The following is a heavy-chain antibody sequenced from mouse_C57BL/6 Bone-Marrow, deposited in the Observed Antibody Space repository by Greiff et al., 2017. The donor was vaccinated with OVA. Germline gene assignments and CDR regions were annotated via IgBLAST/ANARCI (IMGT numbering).Heavy chain of an antibody. V-gene: IGHV1-81*01. Sequence: QVQLQQSGAELARPGASVKLSCKASGYTFTSYGISWVKQRTGQGLEWIGEIYPRSGNTYYTEKFKGKATLTADKSSSTAYMELRSLTSEDSAVYFCARGYDYGSFGYWGQGTTLTVSS. J-gene: IGHJ2*01. D-gene: IGHD2-4*01. CDR2: IYPRSGNT. CDR1: GYTFTSYG. CDR3: ARGYDYGSFGY.